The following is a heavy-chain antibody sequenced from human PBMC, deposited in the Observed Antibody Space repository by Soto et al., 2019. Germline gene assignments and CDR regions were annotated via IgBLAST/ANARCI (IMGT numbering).Heavy chain of an antibody. Sequence: EVQLVESGGGLVQPGGSLRLSCAASGFTVNSNYMSWVRQAPGKGLVWVSVIYSDGSTYYADSVKGRFIISRDNSNNTAYFHINSLRAVDTAAYSCAALTKYVIWTGCCPCWGQATLVTVSS. CDR3: AALTKYVIWTGCCPC. D-gene: IGHD3-9*01. J-gene: IGHJ4*02. V-gene: IGHV3-66*01. CDR1: GFTVNSNY. CDR2: IYSDGST.